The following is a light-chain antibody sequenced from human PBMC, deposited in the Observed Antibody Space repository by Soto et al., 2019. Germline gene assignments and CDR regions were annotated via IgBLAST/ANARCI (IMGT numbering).Light chain of an antibody. V-gene: IGKV1-27*01. CDR2: AAS. CDR1: QGISNY. J-gene: IGKJ3*01. Sequence: DIRMTQSPSTLSASVGDRVTITCRASQGISNYLAWYQQRPGKVPKLLIYAASTLQSGVPSRFSGSGSGTEFTLTISGLQPEDVATYSCQKNTIAPLTFGPGTKVDIK. CDR3: QKNTIAPLT.